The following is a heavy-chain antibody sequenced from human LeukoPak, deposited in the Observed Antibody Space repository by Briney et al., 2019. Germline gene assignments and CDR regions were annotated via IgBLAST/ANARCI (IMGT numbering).Heavy chain of an antibody. CDR1: GGSISSYY. D-gene: IGHD6-19*01. V-gene: IGHV4-59*01. Sequence: PSETLSLTCTVSGGSISSYYWSCIRQRPGKGLEWIGYIYYSGSTNYNPSLKSRVTISVDTSKNQFSLKLSSVTAADTAVYYCARDHSSGWWPDAFDIWGQGTMVTVSS. J-gene: IGHJ3*02. CDR2: IYYSGST. CDR3: ARDHSSGWWPDAFDI.